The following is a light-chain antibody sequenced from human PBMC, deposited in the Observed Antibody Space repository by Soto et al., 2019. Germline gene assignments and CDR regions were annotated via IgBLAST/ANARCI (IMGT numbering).Light chain of an antibody. CDR2: WAS. J-gene: IGKJ3*01. V-gene: IGKV4-1*01. CDR1: QSVLYNSNNKNY. Sequence: DIVMTQSPDSLAVSLGERATINCKSSQSVLYNSNNKNYLAWYQQKPGQPPKLLIYWASTRESGVPDRFSGSWSGTDFTLTISSLQAEDVAVYYCQQHYGTPFTFGPGTKVDI. CDR3: QQHYGTPFT.